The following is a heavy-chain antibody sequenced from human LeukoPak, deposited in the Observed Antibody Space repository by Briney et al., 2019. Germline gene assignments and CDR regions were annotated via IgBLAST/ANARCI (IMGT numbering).Heavy chain of an antibody. CDR1: GGSISSSSYY. V-gene: IGHV4-39*07. CDR3: ARDKGFGELLPNWFDP. CDR2: INHSGST. J-gene: IGHJ5*02. D-gene: IGHD3-10*01. Sequence: SETLSLTCTVSGGSISSSSYYWGWIRQPPGKGLEWIGEINHSGSTNYNPSLKSRVTISVDTSKNQFSLKLSSVTAADTAVYYCARDKGFGELLPNWFDPWGQGTLVTVSS.